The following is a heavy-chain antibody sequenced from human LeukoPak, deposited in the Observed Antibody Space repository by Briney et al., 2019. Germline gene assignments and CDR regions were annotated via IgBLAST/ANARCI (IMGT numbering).Heavy chain of an antibody. CDR1: GYIFTTYD. D-gene: IGHD1-26*01. CDR2: MNPKSGNT. Sequence: ASVKVSCKASGYIFTTYDINWVRQATGHRLEWRGWMNPKSGNTGYTQKIQCRVTMTTNTSISTAYMALGSPRSEDTAVQYRARVGSSQRLYHHPDVWGKGTPVTVSS. J-gene: IGHJ6*04. CDR3: ARVGSSQRLYHHPDV. V-gene: IGHV1-8*01.